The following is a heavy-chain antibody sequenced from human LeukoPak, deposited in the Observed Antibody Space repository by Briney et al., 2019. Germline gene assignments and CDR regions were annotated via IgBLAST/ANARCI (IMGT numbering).Heavy chain of an antibody. J-gene: IGHJ6*02. CDR1: GFTFNSYA. CDR2: ISGSGGST. CDR3: ASTLAAAGNDYYYGMDV. Sequence: GGSLRLSCAASGFTFNSYAMSWVRQAPGKGLEWVSAISGSGGSTCYADSVKGRFTISRDNSKNTLYLQMNSLRAEDTAVYYCASTLAAAGNDYYYGMDVWGQGTTVTVSS. V-gene: IGHV3-23*01. D-gene: IGHD6-13*01.